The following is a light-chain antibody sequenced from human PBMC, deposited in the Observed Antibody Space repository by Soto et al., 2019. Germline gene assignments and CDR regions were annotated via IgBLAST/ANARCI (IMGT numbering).Light chain of an antibody. Sequence: QSVLTQPPSVSEAPGQRVTISCSGSDSNIGSNSVNWYQHLPGKAPKLLIYYDNQRASGVSDRFSGSKSGTSASLAISGLQSEDEADYYCAAWDGSLNGLVFGGGTKLTVL. CDR2: YDN. J-gene: IGLJ2*01. CDR3: AAWDGSLNGLV. V-gene: IGLV1-36*01. CDR1: DSNIGSNS.